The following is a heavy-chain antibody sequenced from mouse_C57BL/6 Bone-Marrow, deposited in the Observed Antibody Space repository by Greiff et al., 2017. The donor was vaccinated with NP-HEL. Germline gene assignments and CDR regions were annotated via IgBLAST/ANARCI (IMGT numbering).Heavy chain of an antibody. J-gene: IGHJ2*01. Sequence: EVQLHQSGAELVRPGASVKLSCTASGFNIKDDYMHWVKQRPEQGLEWIGWIDPENGDTEYASKFQGKATITADTSSNTAYLQLSSLTSEDTAVYYCTLYGNYDDYFDYWGQGTTLTVSS. CDR3: TLYGNYDDYFDY. V-gene: IGHV14-4*01. CDR1: GFNIKDDY. CDR2: IDPENGDT. D-gene: IGHD2-1*01.